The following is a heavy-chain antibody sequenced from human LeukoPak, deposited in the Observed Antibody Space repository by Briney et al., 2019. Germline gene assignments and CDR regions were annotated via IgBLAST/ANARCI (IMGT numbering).Heavy chain of an antibody. CDR2: INEDGREK. CDR1: GFTLTSHW. J-gene: IGHJ4*02. D-gene: IGHD3-9*01. CDR3: ARSPYDISDYFDY. V-gene: IGHV3-7*03. Sequence: GGSLRLSCEASGFTLTSHWMSWVRQVPGKGLEWVAKINEDGREKYYVDSVKGRFTISRDNAKNSLYLQMNSLRAEDTALYYCARSPYDISDYFDYWGQGTLVTVSS.